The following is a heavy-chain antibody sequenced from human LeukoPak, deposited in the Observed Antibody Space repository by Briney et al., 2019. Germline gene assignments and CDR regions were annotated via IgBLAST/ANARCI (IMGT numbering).Heavy chain of an antibody. CDR2: IYYSGST. V-gene: IGHV4-30-4*01. Sequence: PSETLSLTCTVSGGSISSGDYYWSWIRQPPGKGLEWIGYIYYSGSTYYNPSLKSRVTISVDTSKNQFSLKLSSVTAADTAVYYCATVWFGELSVDYWGQGTLVTVSS. D-gene: IGHD3-10*01. CDR3: ATVWFGELSVDY. CDR1: GGSISSGDYY. J-gene: IGHJ4*02.